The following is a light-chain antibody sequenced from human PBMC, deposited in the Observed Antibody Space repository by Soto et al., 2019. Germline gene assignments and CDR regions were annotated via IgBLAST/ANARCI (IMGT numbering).Light chain of an antibody. CDR2: SNN. CDR1: SSNIGTYT. V-gene: IGLV1-44*01. J-gene: IGLJ2*01. CDR3: AAWDASLNGVI. Sequence: QSVLTQPPSASGTPGQRVTISCSGSSSNIGTYTVNWYQQVPGTAPTLLIYSNNQRPSGVPDRFSGSKSGTSASLAISVLQSEDEADYYCAAWDASLNGVIFGGGTKLTVL.